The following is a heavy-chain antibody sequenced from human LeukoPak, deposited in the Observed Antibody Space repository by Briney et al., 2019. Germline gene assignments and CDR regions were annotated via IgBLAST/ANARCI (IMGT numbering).Heavy chain of an antibody. D-gene: IGHD1-1*01. CDR2: LSNSGNT. CDR1: GGSLSSRSHY. V-gene: IGHV4-39*01. J-gene: IGHJ4*02. CDR3: VRWTAGTTEDS. Sequence: SETLSLTCTVSGGSLSSRSHYWGWIRQPPGQGLEWIGSLSNSGNTYYNPSLKSRVTIYVDTSKNEFSLKLSSVTAADTAVYYCVRWTAGTTEDSWGQGTLVTVSS.